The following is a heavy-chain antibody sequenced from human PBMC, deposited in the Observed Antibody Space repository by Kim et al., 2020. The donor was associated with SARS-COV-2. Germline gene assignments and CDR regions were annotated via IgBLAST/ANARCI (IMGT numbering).Heavy chain of an antibody. Sequence: SETLSLTCTVSGGSISSYYWSWIRQPPGKGREWIGYIYYSGSTNYNPSLKSRVTISVDTSKNQFSLKLSSVTAADTAVYYCARDNTGAFDIWGQGTMVTV. CDR3: ARDNTGAFDI. D-gene: IGHD4-17*01. CDR2: IYYSGST. V-gene: IGHV4-59*01. CDR1: GGSISSYY. J-gene: IGHJ3*02.